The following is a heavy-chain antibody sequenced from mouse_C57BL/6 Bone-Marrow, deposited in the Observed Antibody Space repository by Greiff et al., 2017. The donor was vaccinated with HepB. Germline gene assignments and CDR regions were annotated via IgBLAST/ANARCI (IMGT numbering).Heavy chain of an antibody. CDR1: GFSLTSYG. D-gene: IGHD2-4*01. Sequence: VQLKQSGPGLVQPSQSLSITCTVSGFSLTSYGVHWVRQSPGKGLEWLGVIWSGGSTDYNAAFISRLSISKDNSKSQVFFKMNSLQADDTAIYYCARNGFYYDYDGYYVDYWGQGTTLTVSS. CDR2: IWSGGST. V-gene: IGHV2-2*01. J-gene: IGHJ2*01. CDR3: ARNGFYYDYDGYYVDY.